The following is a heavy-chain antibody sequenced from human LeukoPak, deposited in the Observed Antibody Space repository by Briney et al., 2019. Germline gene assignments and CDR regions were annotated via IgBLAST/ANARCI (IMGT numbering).Heavy chain of an antibody. V-gene: IGHV3-30*04. J-gene: IGHJ6*03. Sequence: PGRSLRLSCAASGFTFSSYAMHWVRQAPGKGLEWVAVISYDGSNKYYADSVKGRFTISRDNSKNTLYLQMNSLRAEDTAVYYCARDGQRYSYGYRIYYYYYMDVWGKGTTVTVSS. CDR3: ARDGQRYSYGYRIYYYYYMDV. D-gene: IGHD5-18*01. CDR2: ISYDGSNK. CDR1: GFTFSSYA.